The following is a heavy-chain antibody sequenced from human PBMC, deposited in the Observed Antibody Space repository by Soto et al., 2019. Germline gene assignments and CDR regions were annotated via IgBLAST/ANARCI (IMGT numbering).Heavy chain of an antibody. D-gene: IGHD2-2*01. Sequence: ASVKVSFKTAGYTFSNYGITWVRQAPGQPLEWLGWISLYSDGTNYAQKFQGRVSMTTDTSTTTAYMELRSLRSDDTAVYYCARVVPVAETWFSHWGHGTLVNVSS. J-gene: IGHJ5*02. CDR3: ARVVPVAETWFSH. V-gene: IGHV1-18*01. CDR1: GYTFSNYG. CDR2: ISLYSDGT.